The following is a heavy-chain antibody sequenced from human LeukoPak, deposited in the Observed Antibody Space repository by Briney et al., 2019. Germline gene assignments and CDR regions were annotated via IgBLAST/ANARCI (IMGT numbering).Heavy chain of an antibody. CDR1: GGSISSGGYY. CDR3: ARGDPYRGKYFDY. Sequence: SQTLSLTCTVSGGSISSGGYYWSWIRQHPGKGLEWIGYIYYSGSTNYNPSLKSRVTISVDTSKNQFSLKLSSVTAADTAVYYCARGDPYRGKYFDYWGQGTLVTVSS. V-gene: IGHV4-31*03. CDR2: IYYSGST. D-gene: IGHD1-1*01. J-gene: IGHJ4*02.